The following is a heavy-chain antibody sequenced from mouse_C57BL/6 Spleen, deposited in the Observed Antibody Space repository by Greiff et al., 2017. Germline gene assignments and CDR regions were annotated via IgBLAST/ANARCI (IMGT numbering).Heavy chain of an antibody. V-gene: IGHV14-3*01. Sequence: VQLQQSVAELVRPGASVKLSCTASGFNIKNTYMHWVKQRPEQGLEWIGRIDPANGNTKYAPKFQGKATITADTSSNTAYLQISSLTSEDTAIYYCARDYYGSSPWFAYWGQGTLVTVSA. D-gene: IGHD1-1*01. CDR1: GFNIKNTY. J-gene: IGHJ3*01. CDR2: IDPANGNT. CDR3: ARDYYGSSPWFAY.